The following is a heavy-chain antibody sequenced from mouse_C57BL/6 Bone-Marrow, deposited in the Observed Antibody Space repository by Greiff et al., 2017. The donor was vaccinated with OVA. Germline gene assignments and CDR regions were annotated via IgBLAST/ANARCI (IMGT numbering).Heavy chain of an antibody. CDR1: GFTFSDYY. D-gene: IGHD1-1*01. V-gene: IGHV5-16*01. Sequence: DVKLVESEGGLVQPGSSMKLSCTASGFTFSDYYMAWVRQVPEKGLEWVANINYDGSSTYYLDSLKSRFIISRDNAKNILYLQMSSLKSEDTATYYCARDYGSSPLDYWGQGTTLTVSS. CDR3: ARDYGSSPLDY. CDR2: INYDGSST. J-gene: IGHJ2*01.